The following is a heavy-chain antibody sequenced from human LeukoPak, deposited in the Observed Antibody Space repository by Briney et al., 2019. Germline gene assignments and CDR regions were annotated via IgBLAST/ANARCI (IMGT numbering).Heavy chain of an antibody. D-gene: IGHD5-12*01. CDR2: IYYSGST. J-gene: IGHJ4*02. V-gene: IGHV4-59*12. CDR1: GGSTSGYY. Sequence: SETLSLTCTVSGGSTSGYYWSWIRQPPGKGLEWIGYIYYSGSTNYNPSLKSRVTISVDTSKNQFSLKLSSVSAADTAVYYCARDTGQHLGYDWSYWGQGTLVTVSS. CDR3: ARDTGQHLGYDWSY.